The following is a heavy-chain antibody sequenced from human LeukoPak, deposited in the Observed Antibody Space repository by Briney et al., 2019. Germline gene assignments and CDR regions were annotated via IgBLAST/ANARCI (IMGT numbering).Heavy chain of an antibody. J-gene: IGHJ6*02. CDR1: GDSVSSNIAA. V-gene: IGHV6-1*01. CDR3: TRDQDGMDV. Sequence: KPSQTLSLTCAISGDSVSSNIAAWNWIRQSPSRGLEWLGRTYYRSRWYFDYAASVKSRLSINPDTSKNQFSLQLNSVTPEDTGVYYCTRDQDGMDVWGQGTTVTGSS. CDR2: TYYRSRWYF.